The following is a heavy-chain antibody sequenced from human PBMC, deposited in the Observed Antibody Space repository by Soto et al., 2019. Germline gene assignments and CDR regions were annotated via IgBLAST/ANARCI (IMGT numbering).Heavy chain of an antibody. CDR3: ASGKNAVVVVAATGSFDY. D-gene: IGHD2-15*01. Sequence: QLQLQESGPGLVKPSETLSLTCTVSGGSISSSSYYWGWIRQPPGKGLEWIGSIYYSGSTYYNPSLTSRVTISLDTSKDQFALKLSAVTAADTAVYYCASGKNAVVVVAATGSFDYWGQGTLVTVSS. V-gene: IGHV4-39*01. CDR2: IYYSGST. J-gene: IGHJ4*02. CDR1: GGSISSSSYY.